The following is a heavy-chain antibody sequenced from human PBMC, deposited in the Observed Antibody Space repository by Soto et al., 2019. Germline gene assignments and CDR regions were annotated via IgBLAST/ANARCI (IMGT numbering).Heavy chain of an antibody. J-gene: IGHJ6*02. CDR3: AREKVGITYYYGMDV. D-gene: IGHD1-7*01. V-gene: IGHV1-3*01. Sequence: QVPLVQSGAEVKKPGASVKVSCKASGYTFTSYAMHWVRQAPGQRLEWMGWINAGNGNTKYSQKFQGRVTITRDTSASTAYMELSSLRSEDTAVYYCAREKVGITYYYGMDVWGQGTTVTVSS. CDR1: GYTFTSYA. CDR2: INAGNGNT.